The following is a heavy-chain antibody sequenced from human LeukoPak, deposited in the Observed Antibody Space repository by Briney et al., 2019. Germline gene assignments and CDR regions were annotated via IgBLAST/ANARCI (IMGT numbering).Heavy chain of an antibody. CDR1: GFTLSSYS. V-gene: IGHV3-48*01. CDR3: ASTYDYDSSGYYPFDY. D-gene: IGHD3-22*01. J-gene: IGHJ4*02. Sequence: GGSLRLSCAASGFTLSSYSMNWVRQAPGKGLEWVSYISISSDTIYYADSVKGRFTISRDNAKNTLYLQMTSLRAEDTAVYYCASTYDYDSSGYYPFDYWGQGTLVTVSS. CDR2: ISISSDTI.